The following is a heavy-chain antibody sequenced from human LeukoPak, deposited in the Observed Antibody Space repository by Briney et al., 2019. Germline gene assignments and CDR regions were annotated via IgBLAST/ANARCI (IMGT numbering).Heavy chain of an antibody. CDR2: ISYDGSNK. J-gene: IGHJ4*02. V-gene: IGHV3-30*18. Sequence: LSGGSLRLSCAASGFTFSSYGMHWVRQAPGEGLEWVAVISYDGSNKYYADSVKGRFTISRDNSKNTLYLQMNSLRAEDTAVYYCAKDRNLLWFGELSSAKDYWGQGTLVTVSS. D-gene: IGHD3-10*01. CDR3: AKDRNLLWFGELSSAKDY. CDR1: GFTFSSYG.